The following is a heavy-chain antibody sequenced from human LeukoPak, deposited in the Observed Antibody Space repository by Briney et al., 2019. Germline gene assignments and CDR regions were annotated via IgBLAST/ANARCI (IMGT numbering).Heavy chain of an antibody. CDR3: ARHSGSGWQALGY. D-gene: IGHD6-19*01. V-gene: IGHV1-18*04. CDR1: GYTFSNYG. J-gene: IGHJ4*02. Sequence: AASVKVSCKASGYTFSNYGISWVRQAPGLGLELMGWTSYNGNTNYAQKFQDRVTMTTDTSTATAYMELRSLESDDTAVYYCARHSGSGWQALGYWGQGTLVTVSS. CDR2: TSYNGNT.